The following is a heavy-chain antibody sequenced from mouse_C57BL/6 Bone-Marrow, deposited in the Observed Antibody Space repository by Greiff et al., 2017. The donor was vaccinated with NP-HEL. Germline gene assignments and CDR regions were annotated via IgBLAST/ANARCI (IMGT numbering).Heavy chain of an antibody. V-gene: IGHV2-9-1*01. Sequence: QVQLKESGPGLVAPSQSLSITCTVSGFSLTSYAISWVRQPPGKGLEWLGAIWTGGGTNYNSALKSRRSISKDNSKSQVFLKMNSLQTDDAATYYCARNGGYYGAWFAYWGQGTLVTVSA. D-gene: IGHD1-1*01. CDR1: GFSLTSYA. J-gene: IGHJ3*01. CDR3: ARNGGYYGAWFAY. CDR2: IWTGGGT.